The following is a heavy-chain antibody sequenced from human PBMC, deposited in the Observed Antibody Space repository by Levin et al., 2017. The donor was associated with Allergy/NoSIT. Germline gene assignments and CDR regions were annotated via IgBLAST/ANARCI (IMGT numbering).Heavy chain of an antibody. D-gene: IGHD3-22*01. CDR1: GYTFTTYG. V-gene: IGHV1-18*01. CDR3: ARDGFHDSSGDYYHHYYGMDV. Sequence: GESLKISCKASGYTFTTYGISWVRQAPGQGLEWMGWISAYNGNTDYAQQFQGRVTMTADTSTTIAHMELRSLRSDDTAVYYCARDGFHDSSGDYYHHYYGMDVWGQGTTVTVSS. CDR2: ISAYNGNT. J-gene: IGHJ6*02.